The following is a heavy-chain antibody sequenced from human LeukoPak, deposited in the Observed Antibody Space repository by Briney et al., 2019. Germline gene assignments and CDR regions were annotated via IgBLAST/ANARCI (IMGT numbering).Heavy chain of an antibody. CDR2: IREDGSEK. D-gene: IGHD1-14*01. V-gene: IGHV3-7*05. CDR1: GFTFNNYW. J-gene: IGHJ4*02. Sequence: PGGSLRLSCVASGFTFNNYWMNWVRQAPGRGLEWVGNIREDGSEKNYLDSVKGRFTISRENAKNSLYLQMDNLRAEDTAVYYCATDRREEPSNFDRNRFAYWGQGTLVTVSS. CDR3: ATDRREEPSNFDRNRFAY.